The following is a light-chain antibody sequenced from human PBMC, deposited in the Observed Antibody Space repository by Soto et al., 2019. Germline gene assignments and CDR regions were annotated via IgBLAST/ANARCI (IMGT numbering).Light chain of an antibody. CDR3: HRRSNWPRT. V-gene: IGKV3-15*01. Sequence: EIVMTQSPATLSVSPGERATLSCRASQSVSSNLAWYQQKPGQAPRLLIYGASTRATGIPARFSGSGSGTEFTLTISSLQSEDFAVYYCHRRSNWPRTFGGGTKVEIK. CDR1: QSVSSN. J-gene: IGKJ4*01. CDR2: GAS.